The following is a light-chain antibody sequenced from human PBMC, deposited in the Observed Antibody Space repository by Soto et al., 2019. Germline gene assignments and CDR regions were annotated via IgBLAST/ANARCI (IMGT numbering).Light chain of an antibody. J-gene: IGKJ4*01. Sequence: EIVLTQSPATLSLSPGERAALSCRASQGVGRFLAWSQQKPGQAPRLLIYDASNRATGIPARLSGSGSEPDFTLTIDNLEPEDFAVYYCQQRGGWPLTFGGETKVEIK. CDR3: QQRGGWPLT. V-gene: IGKV3-11*01. CDR1: QGVGRF. CDR2: DAS.